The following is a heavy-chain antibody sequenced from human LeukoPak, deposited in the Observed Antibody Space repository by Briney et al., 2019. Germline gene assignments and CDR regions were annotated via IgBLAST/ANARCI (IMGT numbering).Heavy chain of an antibody. V-gene: IGHV4-59*11. D-gene: IGHD3-3*01. CDR3: ARGQTYYDFWSGYYFDY. J-gene: IGHJ4*02. Sequence: PSETLSLTCTVSGGSISSHYWSWIRQSPGKGLEWIGYIYYSGSTNYNPSLKSRVTISVDTSKNQFSLKLSSVTAADTAVYYCARGQTYYDFWSGYYFDYWGQGTLVTVSS. CDR1: GGSISSHY. CDR2: IYYSGST.